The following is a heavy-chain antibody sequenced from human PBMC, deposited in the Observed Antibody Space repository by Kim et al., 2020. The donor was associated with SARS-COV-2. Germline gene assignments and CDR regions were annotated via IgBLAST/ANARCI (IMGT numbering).Heavy chain of an antibody. J-gene: IGHJ5*02. CDR3: ASGYCSSTSCLWGGWFDP. CDR2: IIPILGIA. CDR1: GGTFSSYA. V-gene: IGHV1-69*04. D-gene: IGHD2-2*03. Sequence: SVKVSCKASGGTFSSYAISWVRQAPGQGLEWMGRIIPILGIANYAQKFQGRVTITADKSTSTAYMELSSLRSEDTAVYYCASGYCSSTSCLWGGWFDPWGQGTLVTVSS.